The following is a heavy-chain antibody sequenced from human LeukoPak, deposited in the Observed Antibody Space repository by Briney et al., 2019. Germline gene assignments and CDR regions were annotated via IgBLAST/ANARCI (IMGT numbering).Heavy chain of an antibody. CDR3: GRGSGEALDY. CDR2: TYYKSKWYN. V-gene: IGHV6-1*01. D-gene: IGHD2-15*01. Sequence: SQTLSLTCAISGDSVSSNNIAWNWIRLSPSIGLEWLGRTYYKSKWYNDYAVSVKSRITINPDTSKNQFSLQLNSVTPEDTAVYYCGRGSGEALDYWGQGTLVTVPS. J-gene: IGHJ4*02. CDR1: GDSVSSNNIA.